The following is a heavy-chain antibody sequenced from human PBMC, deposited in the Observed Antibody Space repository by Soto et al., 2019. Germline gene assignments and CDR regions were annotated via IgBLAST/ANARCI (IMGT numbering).Heavy chain of an antibody. J-gene: IGHJ4*02. D-gene: IGHD3-16*01. CDR2: ISYDGSNK. CDR3: ARDRLEAYYFDY. Sequence: GGSLRLSCAASGFTFSSYAMHWVRQAPGKGLEWVAVISYDGSNKYYADSVKGRFTISRDNSKNTLYLQMNSLRAEDTAVYYCARDRLEAYYFDYWGQGTLVTVSS. V-gene: IGHV3-30-3*01. CDR1: GFTFSSYA.